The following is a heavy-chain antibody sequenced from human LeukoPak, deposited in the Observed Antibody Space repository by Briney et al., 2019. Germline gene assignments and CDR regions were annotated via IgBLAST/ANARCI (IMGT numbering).Heavy chain of an antibody. D-gene: IGHD6-19*01. CDR1: GFTFSDYY. V-gene: IGHV3-11*01. Sequence: GGSLRPSCAASGFTFSDYYMSWIRQAPGKGLEWVSYISSSGSTIYYADSVKGRFTISRDNAKNSLNMQMNSLRAEDTAVYYCARVSAVAGKGTSFDYWGQGTLVTVSS. CDR3: ARVSAVAGKGTSFDY. CDR2: ISSSGSTI. J-gene: IGHJ4*02.